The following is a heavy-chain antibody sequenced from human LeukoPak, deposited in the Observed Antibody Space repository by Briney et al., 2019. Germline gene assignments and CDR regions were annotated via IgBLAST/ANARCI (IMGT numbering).Heavy chain of an antibody. CDR3: ARGSYCSSTSCSVHYGMDV. CDR1: GFTFSSYS. D-gene: IGHD2-2*01. V-gene: IGHV3-21*01. Sequence: NSGGSLRLSCAASGFTFSSYSMNWVRQAPGKGLEWVSSISSSSSYIYYADSVKGRFTISRDNAKNSLYLQMNSLGAEDTAVYYCARGSYCSSTSCSVHYGMDVWGQGTTVTVSS. CDR2: ISSSSSYI. J-gene: IGHJ6*02.